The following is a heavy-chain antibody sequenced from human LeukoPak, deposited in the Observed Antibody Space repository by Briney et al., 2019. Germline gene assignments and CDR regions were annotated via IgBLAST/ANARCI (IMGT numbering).Heavy chain of an antibody. CDR1: GGTFSSYA. V-gene: IGHV1-69*06. D-gene: IGHD3-3*01. Sequence: SVKVTCKASGGTFSSYAISWVRQAPGQGLEWMGGIIPIFGTANYAQKFQGRVTITADKSTSTAYMELSSLRSEDTAVYYCARVDYDFWSGYTGPTQYYYYYMDVWGKGTTVTVSS. CDR3: ARVDYDFWSGYTGPTQYYYYYMDV. CDR2: IIPIFGTA. J-gene: IGHJ6*03.